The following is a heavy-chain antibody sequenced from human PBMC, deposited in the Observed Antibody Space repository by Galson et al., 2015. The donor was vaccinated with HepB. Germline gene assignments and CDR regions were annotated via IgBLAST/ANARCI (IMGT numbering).Heavy chain of an antibody. CDR3: TTEDLRFLEWLLIDY. D-gene: IGHD3-3*01. Sequence: SLRLSCAASGFTFSNAWMSWVRQAPGKGLEWVGRIKSKTDGGTTDYAAPVKGRFTISRDDSKNTLYLQMNSLKTEDTAVYYCTTEDLRFLEWLLIDYWGQGTLVTVSS. V-gene: IGHV3-15*01. CDR1: GFTFSNAW. J-gene: IGHJ4*02. CDR2: IKSKTDGGTT.